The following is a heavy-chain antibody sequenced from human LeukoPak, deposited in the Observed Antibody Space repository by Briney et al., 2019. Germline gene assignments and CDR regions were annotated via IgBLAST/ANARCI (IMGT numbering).Heavy chain of an antibody. J-gene: IGHJ4*02. CDR2: ISGSGGST. D-gene: IGHD3-22*01. CDR1: GFTFSSYA. Sequence: PGGSLRLSCAASGFTFSSYAMSWVRQAPGKGLEWVSAISGSGGSTYHADSVKGRFTISRDNSKNTLYLQMNSLRAEDTAVYYCAKAYDSSGYYPPVGFDYWGQGTLVTVSS. V-gene: IGHV3-23*01. CDR3: AKAYDSSGYYPPVGFDY.